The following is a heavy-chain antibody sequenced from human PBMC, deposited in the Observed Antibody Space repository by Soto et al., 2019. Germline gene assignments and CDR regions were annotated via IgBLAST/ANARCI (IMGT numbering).Heavy chain of an antibody. V-gene: IGHV4-59*01. CDR2: IYYSGTT. D-gene: IGHD3-10*01. Sequence: PSETLSLTCTVSGGSITNYLWSWIRQSPGKGLAGIGYIYYSGTTNYNPSLMSRVTISVDTSKNHFSLKLTSVTAADTAVYYCARVYGSGSLTNWFDTWGRGTLVTVSS. J-gene: IGHJ5*02. CDR1: GGSITNYL. CDR3: ARVYGSGSLTNWFDT.